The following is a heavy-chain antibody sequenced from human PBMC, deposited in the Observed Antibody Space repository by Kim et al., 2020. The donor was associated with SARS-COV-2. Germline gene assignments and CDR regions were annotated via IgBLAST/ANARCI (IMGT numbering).Heavy chain of an antibody. Sequence: PSIQGPVTISADQSISTAYLQWSSLKASDTAMYYCARHSSIAAAGIGFDPWGQGTLVTVSS. D-gene: IGHD6-13*01. CDR3: ARHSSIAAAGIGFDP. J-gene: IGHJ5*02. V-gene: IGHV5-51*01.